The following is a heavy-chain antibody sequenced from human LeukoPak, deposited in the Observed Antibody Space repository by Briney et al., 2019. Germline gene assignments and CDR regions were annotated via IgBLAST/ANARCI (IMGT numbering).Heavy chain of an antibody. J-gene: IGHJ4*02. D-gene: IGHD4-17*01. V-gene: IGHV3-30*02. CDR3: AKMTTVTISDY. CDR1: GITLSSYG. CDR2: IRYDGTNK. Sequence: GGSLRLSCAASGITLSSYGMHWVRQAPGKGLEWLSFIRYDGTNKYYADSVKGRFTISRDNSKNTLYLQMNSLRAEDTAVYYCAKMTTVTISDYWGQGTLVTVSS.